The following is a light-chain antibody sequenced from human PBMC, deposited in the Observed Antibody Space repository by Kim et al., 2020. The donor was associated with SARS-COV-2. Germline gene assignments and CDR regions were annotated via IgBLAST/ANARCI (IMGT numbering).Light chain of an antibody. CDR2: RAS. CDR1: ESITTW. V-gene: IGKV1-5*03. CDR3: QRYNRYPYT. J-gene: IGKJ2*01. Sequence: SASVGDRVTITCRASESITTWLAWYQQKPGQAPNLLIYRASNLQSGVPSRFSGSGSGTEFTLTISSLQPEDSATYYCQRYNRYPYTFGQGTKLEI.